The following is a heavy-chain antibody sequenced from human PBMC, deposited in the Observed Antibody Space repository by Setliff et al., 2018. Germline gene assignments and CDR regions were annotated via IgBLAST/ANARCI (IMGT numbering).Heavy chain of an antibody. CDR2: IYLGDSDV. Sequence: PGESLKISCKGSGYSFTNTWIGWVRQMPGKGLEWMGIIYLGDSDVRYSPSFQGQVTISADQSINTAYLQWSSLKASDTAIYYCARLGGWLTSPETPGAFDIWGQGTMVTVSS. D-gene: IGHD3-16*01. V-gene: IGHV5-51*01. CDR3: ARLGGWLTSPETPGAFDI. J-gene: IGHJ3*02. CDR1: GYSFTNTW.